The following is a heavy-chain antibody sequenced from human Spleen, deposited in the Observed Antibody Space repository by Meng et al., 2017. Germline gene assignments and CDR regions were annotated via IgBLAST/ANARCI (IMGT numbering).Heavy chain of an antibody. D-gene: IGHD5-12*01. V-gene: IGHV1-18*01. CDR1: GYTFSDYA. CDR3: AMGYSHYDSAFDI. CDR2: MRPYNGNT. J-gene: IGHJ3*02. Sequence: ASVKVSCKASGYTFSDYAISWVRQAPGQGLEWMGWMRPYNGNTEYAHKFQARVTMTTDTSTSTAYMELRSLRSDDTAVYYCAMGYSHYDSAFDIWGQGTMVTVSS.